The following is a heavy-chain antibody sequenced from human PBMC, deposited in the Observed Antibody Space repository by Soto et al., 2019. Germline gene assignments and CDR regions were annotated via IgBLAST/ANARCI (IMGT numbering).Heavy chain of an antibody. V-gene: IGHV1-69*06. J-gene: IGHJ4*01. CDR2: IIPMFDTT. D-gene: IGHD2-21*02. CDR1: GGSFSSDA. CDR3: AREVVTETTLGYFDF. Sequence: QVHLVQSGPEVREPGSSVKVSCKASGGSFSSDAITWVRQAPGQGLEGIGEIIPMFDTTNYAPEFQGRVTITADTATTTVYMEVNRLTPDDTAVYYCAREVVTETTLGYFDFWGHRALVTVSS.